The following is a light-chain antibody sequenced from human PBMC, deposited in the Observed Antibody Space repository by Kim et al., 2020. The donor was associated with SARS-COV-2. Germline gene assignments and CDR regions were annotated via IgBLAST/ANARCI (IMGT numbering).Light chain of an antibody. J-gene: IGLJ1*01. CDR3: AAWDDSLNGYV. CDR2: SND. V-gene: IGLV1-44*01. Sequence: ELTQPPTASGTPGQRVTISCSGSSSNIGSNTVNWYQQLPGTAPKLLIYSNDERPSGVPGRFSGSKSGTSASLAISGLQSEDEADYHCAAWDDSLNGYVFGTGTKVTVL. CDR1: SSNIGSNT.